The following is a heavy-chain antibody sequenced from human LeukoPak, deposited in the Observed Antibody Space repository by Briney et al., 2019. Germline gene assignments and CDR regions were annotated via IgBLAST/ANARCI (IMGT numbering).Heavy chain of an antibody. D-gene: IGHD3-3*01. CDR3: ARDNDFWSGYYLYGMDV. J-gene: IGHJ6*02. Sequence: SQTLSLTCTVSGGSISSGGSYWSWIRQHPGKGLEWIGYIYYSGSTYYNPSLKSRVTISVDTSKNQFSLKLSSVTAADTAVYYCARDNDFWSGYYLYGMDVWGQGTTVTVSS. V-gene: IGHV4-31*03. CDR1: GGSISSGGSY. CDR2: IYYSGST.